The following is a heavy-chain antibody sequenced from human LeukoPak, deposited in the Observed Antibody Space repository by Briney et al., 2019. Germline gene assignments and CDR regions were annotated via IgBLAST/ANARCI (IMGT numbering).Heavy chain of an antibody. D-gene: IGHD3-9*01. Sequence: SETLSLTCTVSGGSISNFYWSWIRQPPGKGLEWIGYIYYNGSALYNPSLKSRVTMSVDTSKKQSSLKLSSVTAADTAVYYCARPFYDILTGYRYDAFDIWGQGTMVTVSS. CDR3: ARPFYDILTGYRYDAFDI. CDR1: GGSISNFY. V-gene: IGHV4-59*08. CDR2: IYYNGSA. J-gene: IGHJ3*02.